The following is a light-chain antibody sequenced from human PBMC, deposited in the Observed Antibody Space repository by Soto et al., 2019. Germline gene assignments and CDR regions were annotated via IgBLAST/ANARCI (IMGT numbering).Light chain of an antibody. CDR2: AAS. CDR3: QNLDSAAFT. CDR1: QDISNY. J-gene: IGKJ3*01. Sequence: DIQMTQSPSSLSASVGDRVTITCRASQDISNYFAWYPQRPGKVPRLLIYAASTLQSGVPSRFSGSGSGTEFTLTISSLLPEDAATYYCQNLDSAAFTFGAGTKVDIK. V-gene: IGKV1-27*01.